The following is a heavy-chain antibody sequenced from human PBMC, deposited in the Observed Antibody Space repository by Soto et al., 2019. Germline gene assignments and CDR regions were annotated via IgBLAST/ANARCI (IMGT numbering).Heavy chain of an antibody. D-gene: IGHD2-8*01. CDR2: INDSGSRI. J-gene: IGHJ4*02. CDR3: AKDPGGGTSFDC. V-gene: IGHV3-23*01. CDR1: GFTFSSYA. Sequence: EVQLLESGGGLVQPGGSLRLSCAASGFTFSSYAMSWVRQAPGKGLEWVSGINDSGSRIHYADSVKGRFTISRDNSKNTLYLQMNSLSAEDTAVYYCAKDPGGGTSFDCWGQGTLVTVSS.